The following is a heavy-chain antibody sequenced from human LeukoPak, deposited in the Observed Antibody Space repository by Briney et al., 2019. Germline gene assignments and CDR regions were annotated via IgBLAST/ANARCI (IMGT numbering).Heavy chain of an antibody. CDR2: IYSGGST. CDR1: GFTVSSNY. Sequence: GSLRLSCAASGFTVSSNYMSWIRQAPGKGLEWVSVIYSGGSTYYADSVKGRFTISRDNSKNTLYLQMNSLRVEDTAVYYCAKAGMTRFDYWGQGIMVTVSS. D-gene: IGHD1-20*01. CDR3: AKAGMTRFDY. J-gene: IGHJ4*02. V-gene: IGHV3-66*01.